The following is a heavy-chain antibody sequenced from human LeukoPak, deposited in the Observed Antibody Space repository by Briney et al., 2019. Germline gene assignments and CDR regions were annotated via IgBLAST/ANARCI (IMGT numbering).Heavy chain of an antibody. CDR2: IYYSGST. V-gene: IGHV4-61*01. CDR1: GGSVSGGSYY. J-gene: IGHJ4*02. D-gene: IGHD3-10*01. Sequence: SETLSLTCTVSGGSVSGGSYYWSWIRQPPGKGLEWIGYIYYSGSTNYNPSLKSRVTISVDTSKNQFSLKLSSMTAADTAVYYCARDAHMVRVKDWGQGTLVTVSS. CDR3: ARDAHMVRVKD.